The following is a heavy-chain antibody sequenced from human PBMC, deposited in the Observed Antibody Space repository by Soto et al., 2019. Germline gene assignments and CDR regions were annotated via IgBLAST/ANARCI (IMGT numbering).Heavy chain of an antibody. V-gene: IGHV3-11*05. CDR1: GFTFSDYY. Sequence: GGSLRLSCAASGFTFSDYYMSWIRQAPGKGQEWVSYISSSSSYTNYADSVKGRFTIATDNAKQSLYWPMNSMSAEDTAVYYCARDPVQQQLVAAPDDWGKGTVVTVSS. CDR2: ISSSSSYT. CDR3: ARDPVQQQLVAAPDD. D-gene: IGHD6-13*01. J-gene: IGHJ4*02.